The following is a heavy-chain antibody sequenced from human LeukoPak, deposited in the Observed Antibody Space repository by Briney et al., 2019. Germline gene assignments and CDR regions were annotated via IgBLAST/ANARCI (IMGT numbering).Heavy chain of an antibody. CDR1: GFTFSDSY. CDR3: ARDYGGSSPFDY. D-gene: IGHD4-23*01. Sequence: PGGSLRLSCAASGFTFSDSYMTWIRQAPGKGLEWVAFIDKSGCTIYSADSVKGRFTISRDNAKNTLYLQMNSLRAEDTAVYYCARDYGGSSPFDYWGQGTLVTVSS. J-gene: IGHJ4*02. CDR2: IDKSGCTI. V-gene: IGHV3-11*04.